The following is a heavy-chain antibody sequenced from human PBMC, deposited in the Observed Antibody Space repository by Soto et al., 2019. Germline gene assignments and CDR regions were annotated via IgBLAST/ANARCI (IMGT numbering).Heavy chain of an antibody. Sequence: VSVKVSCKVSGYTLTELSMHWVRQAPGKGLEWMGGFDPEDGETIYAQKFQGRVTMTGDTSTNTAYMELSRLKSEDTAVYYCARGGGLHYSYYTDVWFKGTTVTVSS. CDR2: FDPEDGET. D-gene: IGHD4-4*01. V-gene: IGHV1-24*01. J-gene: IGHJ6*03. CDR3: ARGGGLHYSYYTDV. CDR1: GYTLTELS.